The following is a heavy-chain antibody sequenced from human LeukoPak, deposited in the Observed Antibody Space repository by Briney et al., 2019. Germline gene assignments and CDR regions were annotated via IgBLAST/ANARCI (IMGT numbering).Heavy chain of an antibody. CDR3: ASDYDLRIC. CDR1: GFTFSTYA. J-gene: IGHJ4*02. V-gene: IGHV3-74*01. D-gene: IGHD3-22*01. Sequence: GGSLRLSCAASGFTFSTYAMTWVRLAPGKGLVWVSRINSDGSSTSYADSVKGRFTISRDNAKNTLYLQMNSLRAEDTAVYYCASDYDLRICWGQGTLVTVSS. CDR2: INSDGSST.